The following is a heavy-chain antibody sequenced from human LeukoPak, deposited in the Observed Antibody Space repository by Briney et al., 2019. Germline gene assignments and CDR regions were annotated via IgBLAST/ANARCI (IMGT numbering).Heavy chain of an antibody. J-gene: IGHJ4*02. CDR3: AILLTLTGYIDY. V-gene: IGHV5-51*01. CDR2: FYPGDSDT. CDR1: GYTFTSSW. Sequence: GKPLQISCQGSGYTFTSSWIGWVRHLPGKGLEWMGIFYPGDSDTRYSPSFQGPPTLSADESISTAYLQWSSLKASDTAMYYCAILLTLTGYIDYWGQGTLVTVSS. D-gene: IGHD3-9*01.